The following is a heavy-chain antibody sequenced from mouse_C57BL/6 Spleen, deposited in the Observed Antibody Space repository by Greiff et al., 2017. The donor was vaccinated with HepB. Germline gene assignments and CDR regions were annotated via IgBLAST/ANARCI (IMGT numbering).Heavy chain of an antibody. CDR3: ARDGGLRDYFDY. D-gene: IGHD2-4*01. CDR2: ISDGGSYT. CDR1: GFTFSSYA. J-gene: IGHJ2*01. V-gene: IGHV5-4*01. Sequence: EVQLVESGGGLVKPGGSLKLSCAASGFTFSSYAMSWVRQTPEKRLEWVATISDGGSYTYYPDNVRGRFTISRDKAKNNLYLQMSHLKSEDTAMYYCARDGGLRDYFDYWGQGTTLTVSS.